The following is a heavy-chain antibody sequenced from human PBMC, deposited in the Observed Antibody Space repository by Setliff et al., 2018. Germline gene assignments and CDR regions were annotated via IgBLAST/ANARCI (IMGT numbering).Heavy chain of an antibody. J-gene: IGHJ3*02. CDR1: GFTFSYAW. CDR2: IKSKTDGGSI. CDR3: TTDRAGCYGTTCFNAFEI. Sequence: GESLRLSCAVSGFTFSYAWMHWVRQAPGKGLEWVGRIKSKTDGGSIDYAAPVKDRFTISRDDSKATLYLYMDSLKTEDTAVSYCTTDRAGCYGTTCFNAFEIWGHGTMVTVSS. D-gene: IGHD2-2*01. V-gene: IGHV3-15*07.